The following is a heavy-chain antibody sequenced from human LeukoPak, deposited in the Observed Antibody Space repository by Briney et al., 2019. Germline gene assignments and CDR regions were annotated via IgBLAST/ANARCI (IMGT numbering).Heavy chain of an antibody. CDR1: GYTFTSYD. J-gene: IGHJ5*02. V-gene: IGHV1-8*01. CDR2: MNPNSGNT. D-gene: IGHD6-19*01. Sequence: ASVKVSCKASGYTFTSYDINWVRQATGQGLEWMGWMNPNSGNTGYAQKFQGRVTMTRNTSISTAYTELSSLRSEDTAVYYCARGSRGWYRLYWFDPWGQGTLVTVSS. CDR3: ARGSRGWYRLYWFDP.